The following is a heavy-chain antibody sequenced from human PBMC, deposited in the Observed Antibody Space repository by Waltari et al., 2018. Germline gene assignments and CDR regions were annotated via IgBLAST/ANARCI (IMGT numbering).Heavy chain of an antibody. CDR3: AKQTDYFDSSGPPMDV. J-gene: IGHJ6*02. Sequence: EVQVVESGGGRVNPGGSLRLPCAAPGFMFSRLKMHWVRQAPGKGLEWVASMDGTSQYIYYPESLRGRVTISRDNAKGSVFLQLSSLRPDDTAVYFCAKQTDYFDSSGPPMDVWGHGTTVTVS. D-gene: IGHD3-22*01. CDR2: MDGTSQYI. CDR1: GFMFSRLK. V-gene: IGHV3-21*01.